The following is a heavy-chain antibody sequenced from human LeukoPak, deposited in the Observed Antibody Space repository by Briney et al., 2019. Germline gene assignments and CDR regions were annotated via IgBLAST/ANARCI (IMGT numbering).Heavy chain of an antibody. J-gene: IGHJ4*02. Sequence: GASVKVSCKASGYTFTSYYMHWVRQAPGQGLEWMRIINPSAGSTSYAQKFQGRVTMTRDTSTSTVYMELSSLRSEDTAVYYCARGRVPVQGMATIGGIDYWGQGTLVTVSS. D-gene: IGHD5-24*01. CDR1: GYTFTSYY. V-gene: IGHV1-46*01. CDR3: ARGRVPVQGMATIGGIDY. CDR2: INPSAGST.